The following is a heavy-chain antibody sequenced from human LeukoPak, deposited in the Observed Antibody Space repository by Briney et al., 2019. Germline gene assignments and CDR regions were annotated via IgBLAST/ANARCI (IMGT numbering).Heavy chain of an antibody. CDR2: INHSGST. CDR1: GGSFSGYY. V-gene: IGHV4-34*01. D-gene: IGHD1-1*01. CDR3: ARALRSLHRTTRGYYYMDV. Sequence: SETLSLTCAVYGGSFSGYYWSWIRQLPGKGLEWIGEINHSGSTNYNPSLKSRVTISVDTSKNQFSLKLSSVTAADTAVYYCARALRSLHRTTRGYYYMDVWGKGTTVTVSS. J-gene: IGHJ6*03.